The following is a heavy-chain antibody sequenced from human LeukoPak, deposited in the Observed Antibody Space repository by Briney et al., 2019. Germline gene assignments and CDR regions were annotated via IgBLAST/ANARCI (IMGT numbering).Heavy chain of an antibody. J-gene: IGHJ1*01. Sequence: GGSLRLSCAASGFTVGTNSMSWVRQSPGKGLEWVSVIYNDGSTYYADSVNGRFTISRDNSRNTLLLQMNSLRAEDTALYYCASAREYCGSAECYEYFQHWGQGTLVTVSS. CDR2: IYNDGST. D-gene: IGHD2-21*01. V-gene: IGHV3-53*01. CDR1: GFTVGTNS. CDR3: ASAREYCGSAECYEYFQH.